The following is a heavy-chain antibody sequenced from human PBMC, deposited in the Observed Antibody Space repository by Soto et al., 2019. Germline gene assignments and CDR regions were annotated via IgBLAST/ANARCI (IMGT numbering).Heavy chain of an antibody. CDR3: ARESGDCSGGSCYNAFDI. V-gene: IGHV3-64*01. CDR2: ISSNGGST. CDR1: GFTFSSYA. D-gene: IGHD2-15*01. J-gene: IGHJ3*02. Sequence: PGGSLRLSCAASGFTFSSYAMHWVRQAPGKGLEYVSAISSNGGSTYYANSVKGRFTISRDNSKNTLYLQMGSLRAEDMAVYYCARESGDCSGGSCYNAFDIWGQGTMVTVSS.